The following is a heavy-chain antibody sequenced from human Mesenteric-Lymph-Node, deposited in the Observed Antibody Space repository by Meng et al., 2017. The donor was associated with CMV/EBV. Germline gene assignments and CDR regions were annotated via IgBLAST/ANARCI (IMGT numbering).Heavy chain of an antibody. J-gene: IGHJ4*02. CDR1: GYNFNMFW. V-gene: IGHV5-51*01. Sequence: GESLKISCKGFGYNFNMFWIGWVRQMPGKGLEWMGIIYPGNSDTRYSPSFQGQVTISADKSISTAYLQWSSLKASDTAMYYCARRGGSYGGFDYWGQGTLVTVSS. CDR2: IYPGNSDT. D-gene: IGHD1-26*01. CDR3: ARRGGSYGGFDY.